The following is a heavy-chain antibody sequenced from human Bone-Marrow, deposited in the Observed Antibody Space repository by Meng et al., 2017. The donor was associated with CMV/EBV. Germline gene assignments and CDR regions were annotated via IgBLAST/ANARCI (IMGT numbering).Heavy chain of an antibody. CDR3: ARDSITIFGVVIILDY. Sequence: SVKVSCKASGGTFSSYTISWVRQAPGQGLEWMGRIIPILGIANYAQKFQGRVTITADKSTSTAYMELSSLRSEDTAVYYCARDSITIFGVVIILDYWGQGTLVTVSS. V-gene: IGHV1-69*04. D-gene: IGHD3-3*01. CDR2: IIPILGIA. CDR1: GGTFSSYT. J-gene: IGHJ4*02.